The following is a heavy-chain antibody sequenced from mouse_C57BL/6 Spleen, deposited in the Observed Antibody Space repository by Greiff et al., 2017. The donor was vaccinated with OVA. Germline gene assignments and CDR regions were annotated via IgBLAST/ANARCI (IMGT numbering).Heavy chain of an antibody. V-gene: IGHV1-52*01. CDR1: GYTFTSSW. CDR3: ARSSYYFDY. Sequence: QVQLQQPGAELVRPGSSVKLSCKASGYTFTSSWMPWVKQRPIQGLEWIGNIDPSDSEPHSNHQFKDKATLTVDKSSSTAYMQLSSLTSEDSAVYYCARSSYYFDYWGQGTTLTVSS. CDR2: IDPSDSEP. J-gene: IGHJ2*01.